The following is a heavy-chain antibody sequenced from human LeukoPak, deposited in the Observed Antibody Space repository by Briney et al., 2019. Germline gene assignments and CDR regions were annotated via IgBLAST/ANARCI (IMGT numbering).Heavy chain of an antibody. CDR1: GFTFSSYG. CDR2: IRYDGSNK. V-gene: IGHV3-30*02. J-gene: IGHJ6*03. Sequence: PGGSLRLSCAASGFTFSSYGMHWVRQAPGKGLEWVAFIRYDGSNKYYADSVKGRFTISRDNSKNTLYLQMNSLRAEDTAVYYCARDRRDYDFWSGLYYYYMDVWGKGTTVTVSS. D-gene: IGHD3-3*01. CDR3: ARDRRDYDFWSGLYYYYMDV.